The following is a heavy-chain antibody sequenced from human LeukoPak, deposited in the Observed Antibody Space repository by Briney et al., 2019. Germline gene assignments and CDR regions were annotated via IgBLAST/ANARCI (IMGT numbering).Heavy chain of an antibody. CDR2: ISGSGGST. CDR1: GFTFSSYA. J-gene: IGHJ4*02. Sequence: GGSLRLSCAASGFTFSSYAMSWVRQAPGKGLEWVSAISGSGGSTYYADPVKGRSTISGNNTKNILYLQMNSLRAEDTAVYYCAKATVTTDYWGQGTLATVSS. D-gene: IGHD4-17*01. V-gene: IGHV3-23*01. CDR3: AKATVTTDY.